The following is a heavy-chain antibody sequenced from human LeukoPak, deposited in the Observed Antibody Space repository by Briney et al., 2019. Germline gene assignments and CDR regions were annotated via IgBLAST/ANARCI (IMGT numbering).Heavy chain of an antibody. CDR3: ARTYYYDNSAVFGH. V-gene: IGHV3-21*01. CDR1: GFTFSTYS. Sequence: GGSLRLSCAASGFTFSTYSMNWVRKAPGKGLEWVSSINSGSSYINYADSVRGRFTISRDNAKNSLYLQMNSLRAEDTAVYYCARTYYYDNSAVFGHWGQGVLVTVSS. J-gene: IGHJ4*02. D-gene: IGHD3-22*01. CDR2: INSGSSYI.